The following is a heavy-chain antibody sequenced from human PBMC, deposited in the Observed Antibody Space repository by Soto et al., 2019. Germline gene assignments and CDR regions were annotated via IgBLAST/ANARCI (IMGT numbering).Heavy chain of an antibody. Sequence: GGSLRLACARSGCTWRSYSTHRGPRGRGKGLAVGAFICVSASDKYCADCVRGRFTISRDNAKNSLFLEMNRMTDEDSAVYYCATHQFHHDPNHPYYFDFWG. V-gene: IGHV3-21*01. CDR2: ICVSASDK. CDR3: ATHQFHHDPNHPYYFDF. CDR1: GCTWRSYS. D-gene: IGHD3-16*01. J-gene: IGHJ4*01.